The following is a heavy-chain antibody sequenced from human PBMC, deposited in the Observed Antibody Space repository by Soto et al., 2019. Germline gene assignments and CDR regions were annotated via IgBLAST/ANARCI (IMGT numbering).Heavy chain of an antibody. Sequence: QVQLVQSGAEVKKPGSSVKVSCKASGGTFSSYTISWVRQAPGQGLEWMGRIIPILGIANYVQKFQGRVTITADKSTSTAYMELSSLRSEDTAVYYCARGEGGSDTFDYWGQGTLVTVSS. V-gene: IGHV1-69*02. CDR3: ARGEGGSDTFDY. CDR1: GGTFSSYT. J-gene: IGHJ4*02. D-gene: IGHD1-26*01. CDR2: IIPILGIA.